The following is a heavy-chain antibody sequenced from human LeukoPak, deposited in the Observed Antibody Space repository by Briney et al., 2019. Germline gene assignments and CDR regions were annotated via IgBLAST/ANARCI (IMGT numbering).Heavy chain of an antibody. J-gene: IGHJ4*02. V-gene: IGHV4-39*01. CDR2: IYYSGST. CDR3: ARFYFGVVSRQDY. Sequence: SETLSLTCTVSGGSISSSSYYWGWIRQPPGKGLEWIGSIYYSGSTYYNPSLKSRVTISVDTSKNQFSLKLRSVTAADTAVYFCARFYFGVVSRQDYWGQGTLVTVSS. CDR1: GGSISSSSYY. D-gene: IGHD3-3*01.